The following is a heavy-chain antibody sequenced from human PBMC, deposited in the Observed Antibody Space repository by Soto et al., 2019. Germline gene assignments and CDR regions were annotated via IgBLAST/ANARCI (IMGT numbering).Heavy chain of an antibody. J-gene: IGHJ4*02. CDR1: GYTFTSYG. V-gene: IGHV1-18*01. Sequence: ASVKVSCKASGYTFTSYGISWVRQAPGQGLEWMGWISAYNGNTKYSQKFQGRVTITRDTSASTAYMELSSLRSEDTAVYYCARDTGDFWGGYYCHWGQGTLVTVSS. CDR2: ISAYNGNT. CDR3: ARDTGDFWGGYYCH. D-gene: IGHD3-3*01.